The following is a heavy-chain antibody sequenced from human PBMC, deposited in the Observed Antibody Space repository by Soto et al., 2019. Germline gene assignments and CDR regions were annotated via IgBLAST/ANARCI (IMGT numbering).Heavy chain of an antibody. CDR3: ARDSGNTAIRQWGQSFHY. Sequence: ASVKVSCKASGYTFTTYYIHWVRHAPGQGLEWMGIINPSGGTTFYALNFQGRVTMTTDSSTTTVYVELNSLRSEDTAVYYCARDSGNTAIRQWGQSFHYWGQGTPVTVSS. CDR1: GYTFTTYY. CDR2: INPSGGTT. J-gene: IGHJ4*02. V-gene: IGHV1-46*01. D-gene: IGHD5-18*01.